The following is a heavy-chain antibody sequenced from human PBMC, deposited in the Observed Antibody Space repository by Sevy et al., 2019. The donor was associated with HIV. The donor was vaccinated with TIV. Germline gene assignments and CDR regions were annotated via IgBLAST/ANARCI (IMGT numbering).Heavy chain of an antibody. J-gene: IGHJ6*02. Sequence: GGSLRLSCAASGFTFSSYAMHWVRQAPGKGLEWVAVISYDGSNKYYADSVKGRFTISRDNSKNTLYLQMNSLRAEDTAVYYCAGEGAMAVAGTDYYYYGMDVWGQGTTVTVSS. V-gene: IGHV3-30-3*01. CDR3: AGEGAMAVAGTDYYYYGMDV. CDR1: GFTFSSYA. CDR2: ISYDGSNK. D-gene: IGHD6-19*01.